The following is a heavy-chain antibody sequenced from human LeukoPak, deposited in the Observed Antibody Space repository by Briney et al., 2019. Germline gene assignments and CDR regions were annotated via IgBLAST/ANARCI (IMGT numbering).Heavy chain of an antibody. J-gene: IGHJ2*01. D-gene: IGHD4-23*01. V-gene: IGHV4-59*01. Sequence: PSETLSLTCTVSAGSINGYYYNWLRQPPGKGLEWIGYIYYSGSTNYNPSLKSRVTISLDTSKNQFSLKLSSVTTADTAVYYCARSVVTLYWYFDLWGRGTLVTVSS. CDR3: ARSVVTLYWYFDL. CDR1: AGSINGYY. CDR2: IYYSGST.